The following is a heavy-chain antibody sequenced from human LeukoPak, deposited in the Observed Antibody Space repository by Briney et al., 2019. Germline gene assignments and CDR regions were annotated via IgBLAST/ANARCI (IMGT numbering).Heavy chain of an antibody. J-gene: IGHJ4*02. Sequence: AASVKVSCKASGYTFTDYYMHWVRQAPGQGFEWMGWINPNDGDTNYAQKFQGRVTMTRDTSISTAHMEVSRLRSDDTAVYYCAGANFLYCSSTTCLFDYWGQGTLVTVSS. CDR3: AGANFLYCSSTTCLFDY. D-gene: IGHD2-2*01. CDR1: GYTFTDYY. V-gene: IGHV1-2*02. CDR2: INPNDGDT.